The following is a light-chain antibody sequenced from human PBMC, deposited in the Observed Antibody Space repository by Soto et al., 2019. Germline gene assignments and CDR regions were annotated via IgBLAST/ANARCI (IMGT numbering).Light chain of an antibody. V-gene: IGKV3-15*01. CDR1: HSINND. Sequence: EIVMTQSPATLSVSPGERATLSCRASHSINNDLAWYHQKPGQAPRILIYGASTRATGIPVRFSGSGFGTLFSLAISSLQSEDCAVYYCQQYNSWPPLTFGGGTKVEIK. J-gene: IGKJ4*01. CDR3: QQYNSWPPLT. CDR2: GAS.